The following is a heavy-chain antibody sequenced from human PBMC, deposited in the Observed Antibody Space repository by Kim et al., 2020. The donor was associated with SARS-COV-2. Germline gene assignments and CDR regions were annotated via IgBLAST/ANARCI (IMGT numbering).Heavy chain of an antibody. J-gene: IGHJ5*02. Sequence: GGSLRLSCAASGFTFSEYWMSWVRQAPGKGLEWVANITQDGSEKYYVDSVKGRFTISRDNAKNSLYLQMNSLRVDDTAVYYCARGNWDLNWFDTCGQGTLVTVSS. V-gene: IGHV3-7*03. CDR2: ITQDGSEK. D-gene: IGHD7-27*01. CDR1: GFTFSEYW. CDR3: ARGNWDLNWFDT.